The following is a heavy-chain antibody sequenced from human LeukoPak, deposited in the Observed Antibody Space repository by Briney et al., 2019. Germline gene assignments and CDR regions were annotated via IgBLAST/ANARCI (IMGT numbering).Heavy chain of an antibody. CDR1: GFTLSSDW. CDR2: IKQDGSEK. J-gene: IGHJ4*02. V-gene: IGHV3-7*01. Sequence: GGSLRLSCTISGFTLSSDWMTWVRQAPGKGLEWVANIKQDGSEKNYVDSVKGRFTISRDNAKNSLYLQMNSLRVEDTAVYYCARVSSVIVVVPAAIGGCFDYWGQGTLVTVSS. D-gene: IGHD2-2*01. CDR3: ARVSSVIVVVPAAIGGCFDY.